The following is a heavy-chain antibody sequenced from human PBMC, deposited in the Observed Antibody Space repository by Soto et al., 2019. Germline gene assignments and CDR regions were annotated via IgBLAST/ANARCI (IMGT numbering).Heavy chain of an antibody. CDR2: ISFDGSNK. J-gene: IGHJ4*02. CDR1: GFTFSSYA. CDR3: ARGTAYSFDY. V-gene: IGHV3-30-3*01. Sequence: GGSLRLSCAASGFTFSSYAMHWVRQAPGKGLEWVAVISFDGSNKYYADSVKARFTISRDNSKNTLHLQMDSLRAEDTAVYYCARGTAYSFDYWGQGTLVTVSS.